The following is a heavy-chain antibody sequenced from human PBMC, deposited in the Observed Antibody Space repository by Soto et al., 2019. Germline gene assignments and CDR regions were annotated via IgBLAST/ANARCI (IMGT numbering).Heavy chain of an antibody. Sequence: EVQLVESGGALVQPGGSLRLSCVASGFTFSSCWMSWVRQAPGKGLEWVANIKEDGSEKNYVDSVKGRFTISRDNAKKSLYLQMNSLRAEDTAVYYCARADGYNYPFDYWGQGTLVTVSS. CDR3: ARADGYNYPFDY. J-gene: IGHJ4*02. V-gene: IGHV3-7*01. CDR2: IKEDGSEK. D-gene: IGHD5-18*01. CDR1: GFTFSSCW.